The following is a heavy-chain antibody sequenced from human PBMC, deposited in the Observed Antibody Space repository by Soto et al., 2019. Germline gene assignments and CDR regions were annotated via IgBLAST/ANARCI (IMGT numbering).Heavy chain of an antibody. CDR1: GYTFTSYD. CDR3: ARGDIVVVPAALRGPHDALDI. CDR2: MNPSSGNT. D-gene: IGHD2-2*01. J-gene: IGHJ3*02. V-gene: IGHV1-8*01. Sequence: GASVKVSCKASGYTFTSYDINWVRQATGQGLEWMGWMNPSSGNTGYAQKFQGRVTMTRNTSISTAYMELSSLRSEDTAVYYCARGDIVVVPAALRGPHDALDIWGQGTMVTASS.